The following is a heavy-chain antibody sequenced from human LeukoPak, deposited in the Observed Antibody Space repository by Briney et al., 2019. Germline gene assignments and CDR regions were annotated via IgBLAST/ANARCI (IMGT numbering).Heavy chain of an antibody. CDR1: GITFSSYS. J-gene: IGHJ4*02. V-gene: IGHV3-21*01. Sequence: GGSLRLSCVASGITFSSYSMTWVRRAPGKGLEWVSYISSSSSFIYYADSVKGRFTVSGDNAKNSLYLQMNSLRAEDTAVYYCARDLQGYCNSVSCWGQGTLVTVSS. CDR3: ARDLQGYCNSVSC. CDR2: ISSSSSFI. D-gene: IGHD2-2*01.